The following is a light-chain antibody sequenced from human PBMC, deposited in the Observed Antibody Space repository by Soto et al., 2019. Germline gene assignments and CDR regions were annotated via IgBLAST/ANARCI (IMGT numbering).Light chain of an antibody. CDR1: QSVGNN. CDR2: ATS. V-gene: IGKV3-15*01. J-gene: IGKJ4*01. Sequence: EIVVTQSPATLSVSPGERATLSCRASQSVGNNFAWYQQKPGQAPRLLIFATSTRATGVPARFSGSGSGTEFTLTISSLESEDFAIYYCQQYGDWPLNFRGG. CDR3: QQYGDWPLN.